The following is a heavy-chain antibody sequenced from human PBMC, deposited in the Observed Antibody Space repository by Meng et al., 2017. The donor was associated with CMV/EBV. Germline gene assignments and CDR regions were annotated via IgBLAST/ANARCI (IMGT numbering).Heavy chain of an antibody. Sequence: SETLSLTCTVSGGSISSGDYYWSWIRQPPGKGLEWIGYIYYSGSTYYNPSLKSRVTISVDTSKNQFSLKLSSVTAADTAVYYCARNKARSSSSWYHFDYWGQGTLVTVSS. V-gene: IGHV4-30-4*02. CDR1: GGSISSGDYY. CDR3: ARNKARSSSSWYHFDY. D-gene: IGHD6-13*01. J-gene: IGHJ4*02. CDR2: IYYSGST.